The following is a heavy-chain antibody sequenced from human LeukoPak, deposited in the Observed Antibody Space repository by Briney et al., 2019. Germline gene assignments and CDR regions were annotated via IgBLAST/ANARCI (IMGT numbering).Heavy chain of an antibody. CDR2: ISGRSNYV. Sequence: GGSLRLSCVASGFTFSDYFMSWVRQAPGKGLEWLSYISGRSNYVDYAESLKGRIIISRDNAKNSLYLQMNSLRAEDTAVYYCAKQLGYCSDGNCYFPYWGQGTLVTVSS. CDR1: GFTFSDYF. V-gene: IGHV3-11*03. CDR3: AKQLGYCSDGNCYFPY. J-gene: IGHJ4*02. D-gene: IGHD2-15*01.